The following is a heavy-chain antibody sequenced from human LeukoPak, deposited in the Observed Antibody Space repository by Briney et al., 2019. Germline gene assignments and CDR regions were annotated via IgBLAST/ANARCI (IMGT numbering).Heavy chain of an antibody. V-gene: IGHV4-59*01. CDR2: IYYSGST. CDR1: GGSISSYY. Sequence: SETLSLTCTVSGGSISSYYWSWIRQPPGKGLEWIGYIYYSGSTNYNPSLKSRVTISVDTSKNQFSLKLSSVTAADTAVYYCARGGDFHAFDIWGQGTMVTVSS. J-gene: IGHJ3*02. CDR3: ARGGDFHAFDI. D-gene: IGHD3-10*01.